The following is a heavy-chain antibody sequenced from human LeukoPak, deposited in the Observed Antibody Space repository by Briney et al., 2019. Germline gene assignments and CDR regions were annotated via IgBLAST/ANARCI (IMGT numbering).Heavy chain of an antibody. CDR3: AREVHDSSGYYFDS. J-gene: IGHJ4*02. Sequence: PGESLKISCKGSGITFSTYWIGWVHQMPGKGLEWMGIIYPGDSDTRYSPSFRGQVTLSADKSISTAYLQWSSLTASDTAMYYCAREVHDSSGYYFDSWGQGTLVTVSS. CDR2: IYPGDSDT. CDR1: GITFSTYW. D-gene: IGHD3-22*01. V-gene: IGHV5-51*07.